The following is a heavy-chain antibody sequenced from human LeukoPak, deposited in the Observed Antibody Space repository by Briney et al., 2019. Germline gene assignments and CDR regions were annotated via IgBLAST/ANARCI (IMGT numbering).Heavy chain of an antibody. CDR1: GGTFSSYA. Sequence: SVKVSCKASGGTFSSYAISWVRQAPGQGLEWMGGIIPIFGTANYAQKFQGRVTITADESTSTAYMELSSLRSEDTAVYYCAINIVVVVAAKDRWFDPWGQGTLVTVSS. CDR3: AINIVVVVAAKDRWFDP. D-gene: IGHD2-15*01. CDR2: IIPIFGTA. J-gene: IGHJ5*02. V-gene: IGHV1-69*13.